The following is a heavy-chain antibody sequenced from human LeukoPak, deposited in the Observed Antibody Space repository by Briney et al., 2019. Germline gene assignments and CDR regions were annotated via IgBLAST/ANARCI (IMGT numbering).Heavy chain of an antibody. J-gene: IGHJ3*01. CDR2: INPNSGGT. CDR1: GYTFTGYY. Sequence: GASVKVSCKASGYTFTGYYMHWVRQAPGQGLEWMGWINPNSGGTNYAQKFKGRVTMTRDTSISTAYMELSRLRSDDTAVYYCARVWGRSVGYWGQGTMVTVSS. V-gene: IGHV1-2*02. CDR3: ARVWGRSVGY. D-gene: IGHD4-23*01.